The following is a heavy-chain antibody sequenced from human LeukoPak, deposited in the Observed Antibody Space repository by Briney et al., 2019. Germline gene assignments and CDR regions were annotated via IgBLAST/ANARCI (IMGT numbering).Heavy chain of an antibody. CDR3: AKDLGDLGPNRDRGIFDY. Sequence: GGSLRLSCAASGFTFSSYAMSWVRQAPGKGLEWVSAISGSGGSTYYADSVKGRFTISRDNSKNTLYLQMNSLRAEDTAVYYCAKDLGDLGPNRDRGIFDYWGQGTLVTVSS. CDR2: ISGSGGST. V-gene: IGHV3-23*01. CDR1: GFTFSSYA. J-gene: IGHJ4*02. D-gene: IGHD2-21*02.